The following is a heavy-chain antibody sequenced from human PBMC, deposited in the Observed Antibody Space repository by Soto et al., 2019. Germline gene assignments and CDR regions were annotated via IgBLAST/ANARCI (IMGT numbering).Heavy chain of an antibody. Sequence: QVHLVQSGVEVKTPGASVKVSCQASGYTFFTYDISWVRQAPGQGLEWMGWISTYSGDTKYAQKFQCRVPMTTHTSTTTAYLELRSLRSDDTAVYYCARHHGPTTSENWFDPWGQGTLVTVSS. CDR2: ISTYSGDT. CDR1: GYTFFTYD. J-gene: IGHJ5*02. D-gene: IGHD5-12*01. V-gene: IGHV1-18*01. CDR3: ARHHGPTTSENWFDP.